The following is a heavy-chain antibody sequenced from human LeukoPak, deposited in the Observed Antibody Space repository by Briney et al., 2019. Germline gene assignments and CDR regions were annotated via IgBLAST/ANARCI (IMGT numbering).Heavy chain of an antibody. Sequence: GGSLRLSCVASGFTFSRYWMSWVRQAPGKGLEWVANIKQDGDQKHYADSVRGRFIISRDNAKNSLHLQMNSLRAEDTAVYYCARFAKGYGSGDIDYWGQGTLVTVFS. J-gene: IGHJ4*02. CDR3: ARFAKGYGSGDIDY. CDR2: IKQDGDQK. V-gene: IGHV3-7*01. D-gene: IGHD3-10*01. CDR1: GFTFSRYW.